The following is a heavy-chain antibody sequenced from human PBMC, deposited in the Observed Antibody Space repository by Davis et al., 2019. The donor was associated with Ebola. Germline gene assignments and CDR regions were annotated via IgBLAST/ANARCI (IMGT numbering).Heavy chain of an antibody. CDR2: ISAYNGNT. CDR1: GYTFTSYG. J-gene: IGHJ4*02. Sequence: ASVKVSCKASGYTFTSYGISWVRQAPGQGLEWMGWISAYNGNTNYAQKLQGRVTMTTDTSTSTAYMELRSLRSDDTAVYYCARGRPARGRNDLGYWGQGTLVTVSS. V-gene: IGHV1-18*04. CDR3: ARGRPARGRNDLGY. D-gene: IGHD1-1*01.